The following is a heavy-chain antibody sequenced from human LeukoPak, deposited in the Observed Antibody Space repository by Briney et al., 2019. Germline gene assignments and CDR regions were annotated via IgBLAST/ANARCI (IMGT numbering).Heavy chain of an antibody. Sequence: GASVKVSCKASGYTFTGYYMHWVRQAPGQGLEWMGWINPNSGGTNYAQKFQGRVTMTRDTSISTAYMELSRLRSDDTAVYYCARAYDYVWGSYRSYYFDYWGQGTLVTVSS. V-gene: IGHV1-2*02. CDR3: ARAYDYVWGSYRSYYFDY. CDR1: GYTFTGYY. J-gene: IGHJ4*02. D-gene: IGHD3-16*02. CDR2: INPNSGGT.